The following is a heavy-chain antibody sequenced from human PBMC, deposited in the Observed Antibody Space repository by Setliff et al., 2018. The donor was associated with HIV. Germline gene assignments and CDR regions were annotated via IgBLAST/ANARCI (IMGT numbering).Heavy chain of an antibody. Sequence: SETLSLTCSFSGPSIITTDYYWAWVRQPPGKGLEWIGSIYFSGSTNYNPSFKSRVTLSVDTSQNQFSLKFTSVTAADTAVYYCASGRDFWSGLYVWGKGTTVTVSS. J-gene: IGHJ6*04. D-gene: IGHD3-3*01. CDR1: GPSIITTDYY. CDR3: ASGRDFWSGLYV. V-gene: IGHV4-61*05. CDR2: IYFSGST.